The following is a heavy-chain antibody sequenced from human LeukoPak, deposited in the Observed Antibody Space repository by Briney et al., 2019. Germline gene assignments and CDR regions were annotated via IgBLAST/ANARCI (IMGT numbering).Heavy chain of an antibody. CDR3: ARDFGSSTSIQDN. CDR1: GGTFSSYA. CDR2: IIPIFGTA. Sequence: SVKVSCEASGGTFSSYAISWVRQAPGQGLEWKGGIIPIFGTANYAQKFQGRVTITADKSTSTAYMELSSLRSEDTAVYYCARDFGSSTSIQDNWGQGTLVTVSS. J-gene: IGHJ4*02. V-gene: IGHV1-69*06. D-gene: IGHD2-2*01.